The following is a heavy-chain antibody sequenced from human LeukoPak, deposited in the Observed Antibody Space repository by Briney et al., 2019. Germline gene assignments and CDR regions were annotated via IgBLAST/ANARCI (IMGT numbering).Heavy chain of an antibody. CDR1: GFTFRSYA. J-gene: IGHJ4*02. CDR2: ISGSGDST. V-gene: IGHV3-23*01. D-gene: IGHD6-6*01. Sequence: PGGSLRLSCAASGFTFRSYAMSWVRQAPGKGLEWVSGISGSGDSTYHADSVKGRLTISGDNSKNTLYLQMNSLRAEDTAVYYCAKDESTSSFYYFDCWGQGTLVTVSS. CDR3: AKDESTSSFYYFDC.